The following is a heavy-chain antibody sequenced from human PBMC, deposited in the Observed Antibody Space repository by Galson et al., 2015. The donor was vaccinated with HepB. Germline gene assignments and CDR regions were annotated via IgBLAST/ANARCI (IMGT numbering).Heavy chain of an antibody. Sequence: SLRLSCAGSGFTFSDHYMNWVRQAPGQGLEWVSSISSGSTYIYYADSVEGRFTISRDNAKSSLYLQMNSLRAEDTAVYYCARGPGLQFDYWGQGTLVTVSS. CDR2: ISSGSTYI. CDR3: ARGPGLQFDY. V-gene: IGHV3-21*06. CDR1: GFTFSDHY. D-gene: IGHD5-24*01. J-gene: IGHJ4*02.